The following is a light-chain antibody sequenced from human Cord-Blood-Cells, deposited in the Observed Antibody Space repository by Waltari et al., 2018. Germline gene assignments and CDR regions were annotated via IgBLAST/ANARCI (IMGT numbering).Light chain of an antibody. CDR3: QQSYSTPIT. V-gene: IGKV1-39*01. CDR2: AAS. Sequence: DIQMTKSPSSLSASVGYRVTITCRASQSISSYLNWYQQKPGKAPKLLIYAASSLQSGVPSRFSGSGSGTDFTLTISSLQPEDFATYYCQQSYSTPITFGQGTRLEIK. CDR1: QSISSY. J-gene: IGKJ5*01.